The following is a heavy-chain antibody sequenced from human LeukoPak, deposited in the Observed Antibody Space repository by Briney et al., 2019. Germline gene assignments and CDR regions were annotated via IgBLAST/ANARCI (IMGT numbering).Heavy chain of an antibody. J-gene: IGHJ4*02. CDR3: AGGYGSSWSFDH. Sequence: KPSETLSLTCTVSGVSTRSYYWNWVRQSPGRGLEWIGYMHHSGSSHYNPFLKSRVTISVDTSKNHFSLKLNSVTAADTAVYYCAGGYGSSWSFDHWGQGTLVTVSS. CDR1: GVSTRSYY. D-gene: IGHD2-2*01. CDR2: MHHSGSS. V-gene: IGHV4-59*01.